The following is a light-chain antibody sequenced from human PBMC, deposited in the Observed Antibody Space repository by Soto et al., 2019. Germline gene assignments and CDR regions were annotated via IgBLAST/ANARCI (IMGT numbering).Light chain of an antibody. J-gene: IGLJ2*01. V-gene: IGLV1-40*01. CDR1: SSNIGAGYD. CDR2: GNS. Sequence: QSVLTQPPSVSGAPGQRVTISCTGSSSNIGAGYDVHWYQQLPGTAPKLLIYGNSNRPSGVPDRFSGSKSGTSASLAITGRQAEDDADYYCQSYDSSLSGVVCGGGTKLTVL. CDR3: QSYDSSLSGVV.